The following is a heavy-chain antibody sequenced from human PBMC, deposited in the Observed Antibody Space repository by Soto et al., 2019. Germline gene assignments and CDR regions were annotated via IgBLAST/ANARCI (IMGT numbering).Heavy chain of an antibody. Sequence: QVQLQQWGTGLLKPSETLSLTCAVAGASIRGYYWSWIRQPPGKGLEWIGDTYHSGSVNYSPSLKSRATISVDTSKSQLSLRLSSVTAADTAVYYCVRFISASFAYWVQGTLVTVSS. D-gene: IGHD6-25*01. CDR2: TYHSGSV. CDR1: GASIRGYY. V-gene: IGHV4-34*01. CDR3: VRFISASFAY. J-gene: IGHJ4*02.